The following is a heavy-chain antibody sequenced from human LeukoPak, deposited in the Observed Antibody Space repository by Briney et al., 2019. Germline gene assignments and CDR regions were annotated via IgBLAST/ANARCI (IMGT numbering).Heavy chain of an antibody. CDR2: IWYDGSNK. D-gene: IGHD3-3*01. Sequence: PGGSLRLSCAASGFTFSSYGMHWVRQAPGKGLEWVAVIWYDGSNKYYADSVKGLFTISRDNSKNTLYLQMNSLRAEDTAVYFCAKVILHDLWSPNPDYWGQGTLVTVSS. CDR1: GFTFSSYG. V-gene: IGHV3-33*06. CDR3: AKVILHDLWSPNPDY. J-gene: IGHJ4*02.